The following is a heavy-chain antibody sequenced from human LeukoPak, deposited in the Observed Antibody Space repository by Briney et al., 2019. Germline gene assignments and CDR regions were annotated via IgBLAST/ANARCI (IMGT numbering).Heavy chain of an antibody. J-gene: IGHJ4*02. V-gene: IGHV4-34*01. Sequence: SETLSLTCAVYGGSLSGYYWSWIRQPPGKGLEWIGEINHSGSTNYNPSLKSRVTISVDTSKNQFSLKLSSVTAADTAVYYCARGYSYGLADYWGQGTLVTVSS. CDR2: INHSGST. CDR1: GGSLSGYY. D-gene: IGHD5-18*01. CDR3: ARGYSYGLADY.